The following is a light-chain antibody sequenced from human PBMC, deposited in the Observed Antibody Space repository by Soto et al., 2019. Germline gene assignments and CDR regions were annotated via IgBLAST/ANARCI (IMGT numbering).Light chain of an antibody. J-gene: IGKJ4*01. CDR2: DAS. Sequence: DIQMTQSPSTLSASVGDRVTITCRASQYISNYVAWYQQKPGQAPKSLIYDASRLDSGVPSRFSGSGSGTDFTLTISSLQPDDSATYYCQQYNNFPLTFGGGTKVEIK. CDR3: QQYNNFPLT. CDR1: QYISNY. V-gene: IGKV1-16*01.